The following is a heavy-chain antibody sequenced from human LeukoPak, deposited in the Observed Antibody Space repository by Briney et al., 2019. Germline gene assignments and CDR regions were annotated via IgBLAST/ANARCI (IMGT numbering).Heavy chain of an antibody. CDR1: GGSISSYY. CDR2: IYYSGST. Sequence: SETLSLTCTVSGGSISSYYWSWIRQPPGKGLEWIGYIYYSGSTNYNPSLKSRVTISVDTSKNQFSLKLSSVTAADTAVYYCARTQDSSGFGFDYWGQGTLVTVSS. D-gene: IGHD3-22*01. V-gene: IGHV4-59*01. J-gene: IGHJ4*02. CDR3: ARTQDSSGFGFDY.